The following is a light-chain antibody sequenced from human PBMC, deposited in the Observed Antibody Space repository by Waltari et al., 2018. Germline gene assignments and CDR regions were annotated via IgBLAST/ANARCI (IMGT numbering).Light chain of an antibody. V-gene: IGLV2-14*03. CDR2: DVS. Sequence: QSALTQPASVSGSPGQPITISCTGTSSDVGGYNYVSWYQQHPGKVPKLLIYDVSNRPSGISSRVSGSKSGNTASLNISGLRAEDEGDYYGSSFTSSTTPVVFGGGTKLTVL. CDR3: SSFTSSTTPVV. J-gene: IGLJ2*01. CDR1: SSDVGGYNY.